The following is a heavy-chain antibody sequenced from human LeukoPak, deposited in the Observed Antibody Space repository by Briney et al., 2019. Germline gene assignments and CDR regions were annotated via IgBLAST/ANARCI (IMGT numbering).Heavy chain of an antibody. D-gene: IGHD3-10*01. CDR2: ISSSTSYI. V-gene: IGHV3-21*01. CDR1: GFTFSSNS. CDR3: AKGRHYGSGSYYYFDD. Sequence: PGGSLRLSCAASGFTFSSNSMNWVRQAPGKGLEWVSSISSSTSYIYYADSVKGRFTISRDNAKNSLYLQMNSLRAEDTAVYYCAKGRHYGSGSYYYFDDWGQGTLVTVSS. J-gene: IGHJ4*02.